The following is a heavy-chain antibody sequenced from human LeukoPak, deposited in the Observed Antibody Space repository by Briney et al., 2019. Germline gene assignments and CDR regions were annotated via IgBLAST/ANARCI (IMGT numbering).Heavy chain of an antibody. D-gene: IGHD3-22*01. CDR3: ARERDYHDSSGYLSSLFDY. Sequence: SETLSLTCTVSGGSVSGFYWSWIRQPPGKGLEWIGSVYYSGGTNYNPSLKSRVTISVDTSKNQFSLKLSSVAAADTAVYYCARERDYHDSSGYLSSLFDYWGQGTLVTVSS. J-gene: IGHJ4*02. V-gene: IGHV4-59*02. CDR1: GGSVSGFY. CDR2: VYYSGGT.